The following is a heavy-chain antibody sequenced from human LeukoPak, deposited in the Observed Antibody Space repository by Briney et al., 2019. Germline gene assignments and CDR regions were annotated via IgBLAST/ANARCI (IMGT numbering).Heavy chain of an antibody. V-gene: IGHV3-7*01. J-gene: IGHJ4*02. Sequence: QSGGSLRLSCAASGFTFSSYWMTWVRQAPGKGLEWVANIKHDGSGKYYMDSVKGRFTISRDNAKNSLYLQMNSLRAEDTAVFYCARGDTLSYWGQGTLVTVSS. CDR2: IKHDGSGK. CDR3: ARGDTLSY. CDR1: GFTFSSYW.